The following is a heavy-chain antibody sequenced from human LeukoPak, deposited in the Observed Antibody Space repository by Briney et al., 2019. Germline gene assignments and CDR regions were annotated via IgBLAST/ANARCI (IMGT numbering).Heavy chain of an antibody. J-gene: IGHJ5*02. D-gene: IGHD2/OR15-2a*01. V-gene: IGHV3-74*01. Sequence: GGSLRLSCAASGFTFSSYWMHWVRQAPGKGPVWVSRVDVHGQGTAYADSVKGRFTISRDSAKNTLSLQMNSLRAEDTAVYYCARSNYDSTTFYYHLDRWGQGTLVTVSS. CDR3: ARSNYDSTTFYYHLDR. CDR2: VDVHGQGT. CDR1: GFTFSSYW.